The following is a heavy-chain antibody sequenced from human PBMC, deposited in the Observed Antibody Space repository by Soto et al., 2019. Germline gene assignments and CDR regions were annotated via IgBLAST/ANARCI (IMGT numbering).Heavy chain of an antibody. CDR2: INPNSGGT. CDR3: ARASSGYAPSDY. J-gene: IGHJ4*02. Sequence: QVQLVQSGAEVKKPGASXKVSCKASGYTFTGYYXXXXRQAPGQXLEWMGWINPNSGGTNYAQKFQGRVTMTRDTSISTAYMELSRLRSDDTAVYYCARASSGYAPSDYWGQGTLVTVSS. V-gene: IGHV1-2*02. CDR1: GYTFTGYY. D-gene: IGHD5-12*01.